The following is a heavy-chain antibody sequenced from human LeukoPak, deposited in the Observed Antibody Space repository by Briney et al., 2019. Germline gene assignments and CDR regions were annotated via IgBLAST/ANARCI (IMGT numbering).Heavy chain of an antibody. D-gene: IGHD5-12*01. CDR1: GGSISTNSYY. J-gene: IGHJ4*02. CDR2: IYYSGTT. CDR3: ARDGYSGNDGI. Sequence: SETLSLTCTVSGGSISTNSYYWGWIRQPPGKGLEWIGAIYYSGTTYYNPSLKSRVTISVDTSKNQFSLDLTSVTAADTAVYYCARDGYSGNDGIWGQGTLVTVSS. V-gene: IGHV4-39*07.